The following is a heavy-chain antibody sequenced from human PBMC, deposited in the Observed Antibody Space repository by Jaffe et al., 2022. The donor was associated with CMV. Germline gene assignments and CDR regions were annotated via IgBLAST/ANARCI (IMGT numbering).Heavy chain of an antibody. J-gene: IGHJ4*02. V-gene: IGHV3-23*01. CDR1: GFKFSVYA. CDR2: LSGSGSGP. CDR3: AKDLGATRDY. Sequence: EVQLLESGGGLVQPGGSLRLSCAASGFKFSVYAMSWVRQAPGKGLEWVSGLSGSGSGPYYADSVKGRFTISRDISKNTLYLQMDSLRAEDTAIYYCAKDLGATRDYWGQGTLVTVSS.